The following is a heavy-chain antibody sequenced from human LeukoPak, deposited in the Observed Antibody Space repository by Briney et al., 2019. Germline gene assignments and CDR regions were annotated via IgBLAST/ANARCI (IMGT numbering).Heavy chain of an antibody. Sequence: PSETLSLTCTVSDYSISSGFYWGWIRQPPGKGLEWIASIYQSGNTYYNPSLRSRVTISVDTSKNQFSLKLISVTAADTAVYYCARGGLDPPYYFDYWGQGTLVTVSS. J-gene: IGHJ4*02. CDR1: DYSISSGFY. CDR2: IYQSGNT. D-gene: IGHD1-1*01. V-gene: IGHV4-38-2*02. CDR3: ARGGLDPPYYFDY.